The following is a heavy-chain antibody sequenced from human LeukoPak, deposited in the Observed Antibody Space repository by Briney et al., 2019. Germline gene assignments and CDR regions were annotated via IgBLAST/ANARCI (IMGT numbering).Heavy chain of an antibody. CDR2: IKQDGSEK. D-gene: IGHD2-2*01. CDR1: GFTFSNYW. CDR3: ARDNGYCSSTSCFIFDY. V-gene: IGHV3-7*03. Sequence: GGSLRPSCAASGFTFSNYWMSWVRQAPGKGLEWVANIKQDGSEKYYVNSVKGRFTISRDNAKNSLYLQMSSLRAEDTAVYYCARDNGYCSSTSCFIFDYWGQGTLVTVSS. J-gene: IGHJ4*02.